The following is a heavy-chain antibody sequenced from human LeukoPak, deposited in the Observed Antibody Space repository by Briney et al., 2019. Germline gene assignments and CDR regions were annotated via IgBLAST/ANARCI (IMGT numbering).Heavy chain of an antibody. CDR2: MYYSGST. J-gene: IGHJ3*02. CDR3: ARDHDGYSYSVDAFDI. Sequence: SETLSLTCTVSGGSISSSSYYWGWIRRPPGKGLEWFGSMYYSGSTYYNPSLKSRVTISVDTSKHQFSLKLSSVTAADTAVYYCARDHDGYSYSVDAFDIWGQGTMVTVSS. CDR1: GGSISSSSYY. V-gene: IGHV4-39*07. D-gene: IGHD5-18*01.